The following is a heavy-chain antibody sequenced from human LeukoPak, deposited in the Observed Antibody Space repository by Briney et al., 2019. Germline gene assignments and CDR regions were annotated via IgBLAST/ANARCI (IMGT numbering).Heavy chain of an antibody. CDR1: GYSFTFTKNW. CDR3: ARHLATVTASRQYYYYGMDV. D-gene: IGHD4-17*01. CDR2: IYPVDSDT. V-gene: IGHV5-51*01. J-gene: IGHJ6*02. Sequence: GESLKISCKASGYSFTFTKNWIGWVRQVPGKGLEWMGIIYPVDSDTRYNPSFQGQVTISVDKSISTTYLQWSSLKASDTAIHYCARHLATVTASRQYYYYGMDVWGQGTTVTVSS.